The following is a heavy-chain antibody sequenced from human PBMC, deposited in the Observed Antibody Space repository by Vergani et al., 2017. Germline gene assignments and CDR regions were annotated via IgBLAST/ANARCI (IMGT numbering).Heavy chain of an antibody. V-gene: IGHV4-39*01. CDR3: ARHNYYDRSGYYQGFDY. CDR1: GGSISSSNHY. Sequence: QLQLQESGPGLVKPSETLSLTCTVSGGSISSSNHYWGWIRQPPGKGLEWIGNIYYSGSTYYNPSLKSRVTISVDTSKNQFSLKLSSVTAAETAVYYCARHNYYDRSGYYQGFDYWGQGTLVTVSS. CDR2: IYYSGST. D-gene: IGHD3-22*01. J-gene: IGHJ4*02.